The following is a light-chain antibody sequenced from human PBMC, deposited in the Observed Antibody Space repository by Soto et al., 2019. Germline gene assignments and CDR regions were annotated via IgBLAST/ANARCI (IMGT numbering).Light chain of an antibody. CDR2: WGS. CDR1: RSLLHSNGYTY. Sequence: DIVMTQSPLSLPVTPREPASISCRSSRSLLHSNGYTYLDWYLQKPGQSPQLLIYWGSKRASGVPDMFSGSGSGTDFTLKISRVEAEDVGVYYCMQALQTPLTFGPGTKVDIK. V-gene: IGKV2-28*01. J-gene: IGKJ3*01. CDR3: MQALQTPLT.